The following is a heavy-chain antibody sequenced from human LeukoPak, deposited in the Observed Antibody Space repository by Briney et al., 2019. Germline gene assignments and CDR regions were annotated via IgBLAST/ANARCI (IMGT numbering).Heavy chain of an antibody. CDR1: GGTFSSYA. V-gene: IGHV1-69*13. Sequence: GASVKVSCKASGGTFSSYAISWVRQAPGQGLEWMGGIIPIFGTANYAQKFQGRVTITADESTSTAYMELSSLRSEDTAVYYCARARASGDCSSTSCYTGAFDIWGQGTMVTVSS. D-gene: IGHD2-2*02. J-gene: IGHJ3*02. CDR2: IIPIFGTA. CDR3: ARARASGDCSSTSCYTGAFDI.